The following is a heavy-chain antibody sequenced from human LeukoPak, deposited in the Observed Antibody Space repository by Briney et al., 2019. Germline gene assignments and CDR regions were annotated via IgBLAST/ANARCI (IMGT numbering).Heavy chain of an antibody. CDR3: ARVVGSTLDY. CDR2: ISYDGSNK. V-gene: IGHV3-30-3*01. J-gene: IGHJ4*02. CDR1: GFTFSSYA. Sequence: GGSLRLSCAASGFTFSSYAMHWVRQAPGKGLEWVAVISYDGSNKYYADSVKGRFTISRDNSKNTLYLQMNSLRAEDTAVYYCARVVGSTLDYWGQGTLVTVSS. D-gene: IGHD1-26*01.